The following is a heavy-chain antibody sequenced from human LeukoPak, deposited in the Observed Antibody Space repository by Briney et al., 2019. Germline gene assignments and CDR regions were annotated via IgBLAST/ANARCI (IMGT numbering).Heavy chain of an antibody. Sequence: ASVKVSCKASGYTFTDYYIHWVRQAPGQGLEWMAWMNPNSGGTSYAQKFQGRVTMTRDMSTSTVYMELSSLRSEDTAVYYCARVGYSSSWYDDWGQGTLVTVSS. J-gene: IGHJ4*02. CDR1: GYTFTDYY. CDR3: ARVGYSSSWYDD. CDR2: MNPNSGGT. V-gene: IGHV1-2*02. D-gene: IGHD6-13*01.